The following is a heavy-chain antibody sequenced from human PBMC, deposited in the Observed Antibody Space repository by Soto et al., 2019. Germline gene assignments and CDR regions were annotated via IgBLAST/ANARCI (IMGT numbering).Heavy chain of an antibody. CDR1: GYSFTSYW. J-gene: IGHJ6*02. CDR3: ARLYGGNSGMDV. Sequence: PGESLKISCKGSGYSFTSYWVTWVRQMPGKGLEWMGRIDPSDSYTNYNPPFQGPVTISVDKSISTAYLQWSSLKASDTAMYYCARLYGGNSGMDVWGQGTTVTVSS. CDR2: IDPSDSYT. D-gene: IGHD4-17*01. V-gene: IGHV5-10-1*01.